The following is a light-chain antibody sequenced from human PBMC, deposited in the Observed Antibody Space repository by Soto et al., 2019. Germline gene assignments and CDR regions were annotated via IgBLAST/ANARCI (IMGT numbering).Light chain of an antibody. CDR1: SSNIGGGND. V-gene: IGLV1-40*01. Sequence: QSVLTQPPSVSGTPGQRVTISCTGSSSNIGGGNDVHWYQQLPGTAPKLLIYGNSNRPSGGPGRFSGSKSATSASLAITGVQAEDEADDYYQSSGSSLSGYVVFGGGTKLTVL. CDR2: GNS. J-gene: IGLJ2*01. CDR3: QSSGSSLSGYVV.